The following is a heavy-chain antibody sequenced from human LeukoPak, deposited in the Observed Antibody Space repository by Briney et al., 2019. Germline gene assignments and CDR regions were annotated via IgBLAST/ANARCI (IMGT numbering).Heavy chain of an antibody. V-gene: IGHV3-21*01. CDR1: GFTFSSYS. J-gene: IGHJ6*03. CDR2: ISSSSSYI. Sequence: GGSLRLSCAASGFTFSSYSMNWVRQAPGKGLEWVSSISSSSSYIYYADSVKGRFTISRDNAKNSLYLQMNSLRAEDTAVYYCAREMEWLGLPYYMDVWGKGTTVTVSS. CDR3: AREMEWLGLPYYMDV. D-gene: IGHD3-3*01.